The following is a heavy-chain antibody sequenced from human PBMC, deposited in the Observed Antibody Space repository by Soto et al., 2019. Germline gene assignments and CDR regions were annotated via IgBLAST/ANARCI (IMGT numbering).Heavy chain of an antibody. CDR3: ARSDDL. Sequence: GASVKVSCKASGYTLSDYFIHWVRQAPGQGLEWMGWINPDSGTPYYAQKFKGRVTMTRDTSLGTAHLVLNRLEYDDTAVYYCARSDDLWGPGTLVTVSS. V-gene: IGHV1-2*02. CDR1: GYTLSDYF. J-gene: IGHJ4*02. CDR2: INPDSGTP.